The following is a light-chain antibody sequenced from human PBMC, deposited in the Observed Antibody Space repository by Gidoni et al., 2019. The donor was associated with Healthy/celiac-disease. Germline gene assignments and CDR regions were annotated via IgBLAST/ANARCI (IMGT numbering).Light chain of an antibody. Sequence: DIQMTQSPSTLSVSVGDRVTITCRASQSISSWLAWYQQKPGKAPKLLIYKASSLESGVPSRFSGSGSGTEFTLTISSLQPDDFATYYCQQYNSYSENTFGQGTKLEIK. J-gene: IGKJ2*01. CDR2: KAS. CDR3: QQYNSYSENT. CDR1: QSISSW. V-gene: IGKV1-5*03.